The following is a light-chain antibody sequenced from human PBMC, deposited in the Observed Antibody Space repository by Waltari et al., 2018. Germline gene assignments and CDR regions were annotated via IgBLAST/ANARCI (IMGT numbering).Light chain of an antibody. CDR2: KAS. Sequence: DIQMTQSPSTLSASVGDRVTITCRASQSISSWLAWYHQKPGKAPKLLISKASSLESGVPSRFSGSGSGTEFTLTISSLQPDDFATYYCQQYNSYSRTFGQGTKLEIK. CDR1: QSISSW. CDR3: QQYNSYSRT. J-gene: IGKJ2*01. V-gene: IGKV1-5*03.